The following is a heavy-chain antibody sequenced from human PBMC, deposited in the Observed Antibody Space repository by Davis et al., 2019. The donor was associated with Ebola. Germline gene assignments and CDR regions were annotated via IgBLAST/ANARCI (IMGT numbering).Heavy chain of an antibody. D-gene: IGHD3-22*01. Sequence: PSETLSLTCTFSDGSISSHYWNWVRQPPGKGLEWIGIIYGSGRTNYNPSLKSRVTISADTSKNQFTLKLTSVTAADTAVYYCVRFGYGAYWGQGTLVTVSS. J-gene: IGHJ4*02. CDR1: DGSISSHY. CDR3: VRFGYGAY. CDR2: IYGSGRT. V-gene: IGHV4-59*11.